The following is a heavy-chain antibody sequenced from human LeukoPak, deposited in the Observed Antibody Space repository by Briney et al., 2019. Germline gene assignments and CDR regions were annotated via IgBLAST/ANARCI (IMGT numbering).Heavy chain of an antibody. CDR1: GGSISSSSYY. J-gene: IGHJ4*02. V-gene: IGHV4-39*07. Sequence: SETLSLTCTVSGGSISSSSYYWGWIRQPPGKGLEWIGSIYYSGSTYYNPSLKSRVTISVDTSKNQFSLKLSSVTAADTAVYYCARDQDSSSWYYFDYWGQGTLVTVSS. CDR3: ARDQDSSSWYYFDY. D-gene: IGHD6-13*01. CDR2: IYYSGST.